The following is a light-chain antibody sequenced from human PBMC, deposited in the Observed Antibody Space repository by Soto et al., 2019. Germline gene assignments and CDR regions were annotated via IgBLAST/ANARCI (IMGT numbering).Light chain of an antibody. J-gene: IGKJ1*01. CDR2: TAS. CDR1: QSISSY. V-gene: IGKV1-39*01. CDR3: QQSYGAPRA. Sequence: DIQMTQSPSSLSASVGDRVIITCRASQSISSYLNWYQQKPGKAPKRLIYTASSLQSGVPSRFSGSGSGTVFTLTISTLQPEDFATYYCQQSYGAPRAFGQGTKVEIK.